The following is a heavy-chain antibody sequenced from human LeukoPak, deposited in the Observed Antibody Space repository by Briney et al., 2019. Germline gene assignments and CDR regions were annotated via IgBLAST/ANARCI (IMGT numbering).Heavy chain of an antibody. CDR1: GYAFTSYG. CDR2: ISTYNGNT. D-gene: IGHD7-27*01. Sequence: ASVKVSCKASGYAFTSYGISWVRQAPGQGLEWLGWISTYNGNTHYAQKLQGRVTMTTDTSTTTAYMELRSLRSDDTAVYYCARDYRTGFDYWGQGTLVTVSS. CDR3: ARDYRTGFDY. V-gene: IGHV1-18*01. J-gene: IGHJ4*02.